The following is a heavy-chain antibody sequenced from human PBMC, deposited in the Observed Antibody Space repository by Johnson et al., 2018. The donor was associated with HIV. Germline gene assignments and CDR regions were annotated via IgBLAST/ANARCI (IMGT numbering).Heavy chain of an antibody. Sequence: MQLVESGGGLVQPGGSLRLSCAASGFTFSTYWMSWVRQAPGKGLEWVANIKQDGSEKYYVDSVKGRFTISRDNAKNSLYLQMNSLRAEDTALYYCSSQQWELGSHDAFDIWGQGTMVTVSS. D-gene: IGHD1-26*01. J-gene: IGHJ3*02. V-gene: IGHV3-7*01. CDR2: IKQDGSEK. CDR1: GFTFSTYW. CDR3: SSQQWELGSHDAFDI.